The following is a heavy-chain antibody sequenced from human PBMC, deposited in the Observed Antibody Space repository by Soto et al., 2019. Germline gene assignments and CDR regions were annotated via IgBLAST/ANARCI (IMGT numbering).Heavy chain of an antibody. D-gene: IGHD6-19*01. J-gene: IGHJ5*02. V-gene: IGHV4-59*01. Sequence: PSETLSLTCTVSGGSISSYYWSWIRQPPGKGLEWIGYIYYSGSTNYNPSLKSRVTISVDTSKNQFSLKLSSVTAADTAGHCCAGDIAVVSGWFVNWGQGTLVTVSS. CDR1: GGSISSYY. CDR2: IYYSGST. CDR3: AGDIAVVSGWFVN.